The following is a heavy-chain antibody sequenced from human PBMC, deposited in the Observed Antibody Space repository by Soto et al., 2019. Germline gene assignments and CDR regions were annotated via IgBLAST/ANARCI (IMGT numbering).Heavy chain of an antibody. CDR1: GGSISSSNW. CDR3: ARVTGYCSSTSCYNYYYHGMDV. J-gene: IGHJ6*02. V-gene: IGHV4-4*02. Sequence: SETLSLTCAVSGGSISSSNWWSWVRQPPGKGLEWIGEIYHSGSTNYNPSLKSRVTISVDKSKNQFSLKLSSVTAADTAVYYCARVTGYCSSTSCYNYYYHGMDVWGQGTTVTVS. CDR2: IYHSGST. D-gene: IGHD2-2*02.